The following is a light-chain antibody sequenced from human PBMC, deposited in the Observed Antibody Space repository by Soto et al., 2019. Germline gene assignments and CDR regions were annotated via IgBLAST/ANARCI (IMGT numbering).Light chain of an antibody. CDR1: HSLLHSNGYNY. CDR2: LGS. V-gene: IGKV2-28*01. J-gene: IGKJ1*01. CDR3: MQALQTRT. Sequence: EILKTQTPPSLPVNPGEPASISCRSSHSLLHSNGYNYLDWYLQKPGQSPQLLIYLGSNRASGVPDRFSGSGSGTDFILKISRVEPEDVGVYYCMQALQTRTFGQGTKVAI.